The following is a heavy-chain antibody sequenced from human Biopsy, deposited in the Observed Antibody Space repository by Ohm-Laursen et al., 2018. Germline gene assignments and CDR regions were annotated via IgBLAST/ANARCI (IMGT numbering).Heavy chain of an antibody. Sequence: SAKVSCKVSSYTFTDYNIHRMRQAPGQGLEWLGDINCKTGATNYAQKFQGTITMIRDTSISTAYLALGSLRSVHTAIYYSARDPLNGHKLFDYWGQGSLVTVPS. V-gene: IGHV1-2*02. D-gene: IGHD2-8*01. CDR2: INCKTGAT. J-gene: IGHJ4*02. CDR1: SYTFTDYN. CDR3: ARDPLNGHKLFDY.